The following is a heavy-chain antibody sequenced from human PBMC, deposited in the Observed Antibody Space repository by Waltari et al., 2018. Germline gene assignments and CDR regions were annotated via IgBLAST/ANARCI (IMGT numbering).Heavy chain of an antibody. D-gene: IGHD3-10*01. CDR3: ARVRVLLWFGELLNYFDY. Sequence: EVQLVESGGGLVQPGGSLRLSCAASGFTFSSYWMSWVRQAPGKGLEWVANIKQDGSEKYYVDSVKGRFTSSRDNAKNSLYLQMNSLRAEDTAVYYCARVRVLLWFGELLNYFDYWGQGTLVTVSS. CDR1: GFTFSSYW. CDR2: IKQDGSEK. V-gene: IGHV3-7*01. J-gene: IGHJ4*02.